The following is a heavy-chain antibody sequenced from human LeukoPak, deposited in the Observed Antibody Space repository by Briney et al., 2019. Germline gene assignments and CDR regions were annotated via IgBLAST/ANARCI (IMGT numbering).Heavy chain of an antibody. CDR1: GFTFSRYA. Sequence: GGSLRLSCATSGFTFSRYAMYWVRQAPGKGLEWMALISYDGSDKSYADSVKGRLIISRDKSKNTLYLQMNGLRPEDTAVYYCAKGGTIYDSTTYADFWGQGTLVTVSS. V-gene: IGHV3-30*18. J-gene: IGHJ4*02. CDR2: ISYDGSDK. D-gene: IGHD2/OR15-2a*01. CDR3: AKGGTIYDSTTYADF.